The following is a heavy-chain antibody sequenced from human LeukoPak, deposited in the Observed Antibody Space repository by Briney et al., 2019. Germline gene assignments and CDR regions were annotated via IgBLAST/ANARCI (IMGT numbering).Heavy chain of an antibody. CDR2: IYTSGST. Sequence: SETLSLTCTVSGGSISSYYWSWIRQPAGRGLEWIGGIYTSGSTNYNTSLKSRVTMSVDTSKNQFSLKLSSVTAADTAAYYCARDGSNHRTDFDIWGQGTMVTVSS. CDR1: GGSISSYY. CDR3: ARDGSNHRTDFDI. J-gene: IGHJ3*02. D-gene: IGHD1-1*01. V-gene: IGHV4-4*07.